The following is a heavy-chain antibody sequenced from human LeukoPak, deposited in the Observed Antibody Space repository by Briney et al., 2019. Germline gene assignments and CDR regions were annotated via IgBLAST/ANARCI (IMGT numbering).Heavy chain of an antibody. CDR3: AASARGRCANWYDP. CDR1: GGSISSYY. J-gene: IGHJ5*02. D-gene: IGHD2-15*01. V-gene: IGHV4-59*12. CDR2: IYYSGST. Sequence: SETLSLTCAVSGGSISSYYWSWIRQPPGKGLEWIGYIYYSGSTNYNPSLKSRVTMSVDTSKNHFPLKLTSVLAADTAVYYYAASARGRCANWYDPWGRGIRVIVSA.